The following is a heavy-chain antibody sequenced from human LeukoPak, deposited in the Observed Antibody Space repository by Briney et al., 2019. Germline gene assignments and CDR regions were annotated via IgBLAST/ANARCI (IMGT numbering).Heavy chain of an antibody. Sequence: SETLSLTCTVSGGSISSYYWSWIRQPAGKGLEWIGRIYTSGSTNYNPSLKSRVTMSVDTSKNQFSLRLSSVTAADTAVYYCARGSGSYSYSYMDVWGKGTTVTVSS. CDR2: IYTSGST. D-gene: IGHD1-26*01. J-gene: IGHJ6*03. CDR1: GGSISSYY. V-gene: IGHV4-4*07. CDR3: ARGSGSYSYSYMDV.